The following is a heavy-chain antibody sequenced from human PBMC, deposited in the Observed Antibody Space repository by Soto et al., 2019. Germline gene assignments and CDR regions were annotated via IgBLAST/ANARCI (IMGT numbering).Heavy chain of an antibody. D-gene: IGHD6-25*01. CDR3: TKIGPAAEELDY. Sequence: EVQLVESGGGLVKPGESLRLSCAVSGFTFTNVWMSWVRQAPGKGLEWVGSIKSKTAGETIDYAAVVKGRFTISRDDSINTLYLQMNSLKTEDTAVYYCTKIGPAAEELDYWGRGTLVTVSS. J-gene: IGHJ4*02. CDR2: IKSKTAGETI. CDR1: GFTFTNVW. V-gene: IGHV3-15*01.